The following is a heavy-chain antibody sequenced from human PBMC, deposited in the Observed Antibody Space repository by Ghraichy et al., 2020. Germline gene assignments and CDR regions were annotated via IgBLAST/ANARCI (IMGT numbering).Heavy chain of an antibody. D-gene: IGHD3-22*01. CDR3: AKERDSSGYYSFRGDYYGMDV. CDR2: ISYDGSKK. V-gene: IGHV3-30*18. Sequence: GGSLRLSCAASGFTFRSYGIHWVRQAPGKGLEWVAVISYDGSKKDYGDSVKGRFTISRDNSRHTLYLQMNSLRAEDTAVYYCAKERDSSGYYSFRGDYYGMDVWGQGTTVTVSS. J-gene: IGHJ6*02. CDR1: GFTFRSYG.